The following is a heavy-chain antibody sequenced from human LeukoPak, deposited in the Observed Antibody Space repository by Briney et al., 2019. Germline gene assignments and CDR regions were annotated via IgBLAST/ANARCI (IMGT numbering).Heavy chain of an antibody. CDR3: TRDWLDDSSGYYPLLYYYGMDV. CDR2: IRSKAYGGTT. CDR1: GFTFGDYA. Sequence: GGSLRLSCTASGFTFGDYAMSWFRQAPGKGLEWVGFIRSKAYGGTTEYAASVKGRFTISRDDSKSIAYLQMNSLKTEDTAVYYCTRDWLDDSSGYYPLLYYYGMDVWGQGTTVTVSS. J-gene: IGHJ6*02. D-gene: IGHD3-22*01. V-gene: IGHV3-49*03.